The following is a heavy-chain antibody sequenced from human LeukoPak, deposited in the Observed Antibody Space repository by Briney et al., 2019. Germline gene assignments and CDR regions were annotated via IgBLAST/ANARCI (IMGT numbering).Heavy chain of an antibody. Sequence: GGSLRLSCAASGFSISRYWMAWVRQAPGKGLQWVANIKQDGSEEYYLDSVRGRFTVSRDNAKNTVDLQMHSLRVEDTAVYFCSNGIYDNSYCGLGTLVTVSS. V-gene: IGHV3-7*01. CDR2: IKQDGSEE. J-gene: IGHJ4*02. D-gene: IGHD1-1*01. CDR1: GFSISRYW. CDR3: SNGIYDNSY.